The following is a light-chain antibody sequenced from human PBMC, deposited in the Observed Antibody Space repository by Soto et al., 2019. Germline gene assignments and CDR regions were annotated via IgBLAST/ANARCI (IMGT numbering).Light chain of an antibody. V-gene: IGKV3-15*01. CDR2: GAS. Sequence: ETVMTQSPATLSVSPGERATLSCRASQSISSNLAWYQQKPGQAPRLLIYGASTRATGIPARFTGSGSGTEFTLTISSLEPEDFAVYYCQQRRSWPPTITFGQGTRLEIK. J-gene: IGKJ5*01. CDR3: QQRRSWPPTIT. CDR1: QSISSN.